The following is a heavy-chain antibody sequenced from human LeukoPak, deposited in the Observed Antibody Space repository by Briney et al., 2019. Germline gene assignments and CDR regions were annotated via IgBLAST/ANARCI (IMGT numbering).Heavy chain of an antibody. D-gene: IGHD3-22*01. CDR1: GYTLTELS. CDR3: ATYGFDSSGYYLYCFDY. Sequence: ASVKVSCKVSGYTLTELSMHWVRQAPGKGLEWMGGFDPEDGETIYAQKFQGRVTMTEDTSTDTAYMELSSLRSGDTAVYYCATYGFDSSGYYLYCFDYWGQGTLVTVSS. V-gene: IGHV1-24*01. J-gene: IGHJ4*02. CDR2: FDPEDGET.